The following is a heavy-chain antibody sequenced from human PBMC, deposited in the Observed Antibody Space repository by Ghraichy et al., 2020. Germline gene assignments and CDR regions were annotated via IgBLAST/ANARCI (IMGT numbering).Heavy chain of an antibody. J-gene: IGHJ5*02. Sequence: GSLRLSCAASGFTFSDYYMSWIRQAPGKGLEWVSYISSSGSTIYYADSVKGRFTISRDNAKNSLYLQMNSLRAEDTAVYYCARDPGGDWNYPSNWFNPWGQGTLVTVSS. CDR3: ARDPGGDWNYPSNWFNP. D-gene: IGHD1-7*01. CDR2: ISSSGSTI. CDR1: GFTFSDYY. V-gene: IGHV3-11*01.